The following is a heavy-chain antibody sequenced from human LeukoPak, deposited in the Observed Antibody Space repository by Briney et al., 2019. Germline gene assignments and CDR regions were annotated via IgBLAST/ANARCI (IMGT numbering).Heavy chain of an antibody. CDR3: ARDGEEYSSSWYGDY. V-gene: IGHV1-69*01. J-gene: IGHJ4*02. D-gene: IGHD6-13*01. Sequence: ASVKVSCKASGGTFSSHAISWVRQAPGQGLEWMGGIIPIFDTANYAQKFQGRVTITADESTSTAYMELSSLRSEDTAVYYCARDGEEYSSSWYGDYWGQGTLVTVSS. CDR1: GGTFSSHA. CDR2: IIPIFDTA.